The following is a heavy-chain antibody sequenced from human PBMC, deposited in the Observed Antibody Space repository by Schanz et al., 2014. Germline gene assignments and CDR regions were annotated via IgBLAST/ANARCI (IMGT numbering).Heavy chain of an antibody. Sequence: ERLVESGGGVVQPGRSLRLSCAASGFIFSNYGMHWVRQAPGGGLEWVSAISGGGGTTYYADSVKGRFTISRDNSKNSLYLQMNSLRAEDTAVYYCARIGGSVFDYWAQGTLVTVSS. J-gene: IGHJ4*02. CDR1: GFIFSNYG. D-gene: IGHD3-10*01. V-gene: IGHV3-23*04. CDR3: ARIGGSVFDY. CDR2: ISGGGGTT.